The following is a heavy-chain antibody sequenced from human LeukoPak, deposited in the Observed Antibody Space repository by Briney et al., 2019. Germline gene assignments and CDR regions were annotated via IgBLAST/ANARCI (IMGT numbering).Heavy chain of an antibody. CDR3: ARGALDCSGGSCYLSYAFDI. D-gene: IGHD2-15*01. CDR2: MNPNSANT. CDR1: GYTFISYD. J-gene: IGHJ3*02. Sequence: ASVKVSCKASGYTFISYDINWVRQAAGQGLEWMGWMNPNSANTGYAEKFQGRVSMTRNNPISTAYMELSGLRSEDTAVYYCARGALDCSGGSCYLSYAFDIWGQGTMVTVSS. V-gene: IGHV1-8*01.